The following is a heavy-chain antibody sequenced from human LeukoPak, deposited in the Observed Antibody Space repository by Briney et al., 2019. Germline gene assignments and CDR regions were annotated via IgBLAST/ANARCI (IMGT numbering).Heavy chain of an antibody. CDR1: GFTFSSYA. Sequence: GSLRLSCAASGFTFSSYAMSWVRQAPGKGLEWVSAISGSGGSTYYADSVKGRFTISRDNSKNTLYLQMNSLRAEDTAVYYCAKESPAVAGTSNWFDPWGQGTLVTVSS. D-gene: IGHD6-19*01. CDR2: ISGSGGST. CDR3: AKESPAVAGTSNWFDP. V-gene: IGHV3-23*01. J-gene: IGHJ5*02.